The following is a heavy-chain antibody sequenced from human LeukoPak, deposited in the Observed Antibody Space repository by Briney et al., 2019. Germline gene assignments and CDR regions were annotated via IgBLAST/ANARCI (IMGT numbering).Heavy chain of an antibody. CDR3: AREAQPLWFGELGHYYMDG. V-gene: IGHV1-2*02. Sequence: ASVKVSCKASGYTFTSYYMHWLRQAPGQGLEWMGWINPNSGGTNYAQKFQGRVTMTRDTSISTAYMELSRLRSDDTAVYYCAREAQPLWFGELGHYYMDGWGKGTTVNVSS. CDR1: GYTFTSYY. CDR2: INPNSGGT. J-gene: IGHJ6*03. D-gene: IGHD3-10*01.